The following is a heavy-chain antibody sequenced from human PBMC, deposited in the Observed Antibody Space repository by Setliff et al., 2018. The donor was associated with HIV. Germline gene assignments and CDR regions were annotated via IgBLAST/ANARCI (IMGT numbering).Heavy chain of an antibody. CDR1: GYSLTSYW. CDR2: IYPGDSDT. Sequence: PGESLKISCKGSGYSLTSYWIGWVRQMPGKGLGWMGIIYPGDSDTRYSPSFQGQVTLSADKSISTAYLQWSSLKASDTAMYYCARHLIPGDPRYSSSWYYWGQGTLVTVSS. V-gene: IGHV5-51*01. CDR3: ARHLIPGDPRYSSSWYY. D-gene: IGHD6-13*01. J-gene: IGHJ4*02.